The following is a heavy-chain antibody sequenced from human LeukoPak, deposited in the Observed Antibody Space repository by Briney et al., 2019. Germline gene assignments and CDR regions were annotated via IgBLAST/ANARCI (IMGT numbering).Heavy chain of an antibody. D-gene: IGHD2-21*02. CDR3: TRWGDTTAEYFQR. CDR2: INPDGRDT. Sequence: GGSLRLSCVVSGLTFNRCWMNWVRQAPGKGLEWVAHINPDGRDTYYVDSVKGRFTISRDNAQNSMYLQMNSLRVEDTAVYYRTRWGDTTAEYFQRWGQGTLVTVSS. J-gene: IGHJ1*01. CDR1: GLTFNRCW. V-gene: IGHV3-7*01.